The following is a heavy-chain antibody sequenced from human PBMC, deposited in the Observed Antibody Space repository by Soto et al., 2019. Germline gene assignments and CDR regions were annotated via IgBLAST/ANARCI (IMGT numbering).Heavy chain of an antibody. CDR1: GYTFTSYG. CDR3: ARDWYCSGGSCYTRGIDY. V-gene: IGHV1-18*01. CDR2: ISAYNGNT. D-gene: IGHD2-15*01. J-gene: IGHJ4*02. Sequence: ASVKVSCKASGYTFTSYGISWVRQAPGQGLEWMGWISAYNGNTNYAQRLQGRVTMTTDTSTSTAYMELRSLRSDDTAVYYCARDWYCSGGSCYTRGIDYWGQGTLVTVSS.